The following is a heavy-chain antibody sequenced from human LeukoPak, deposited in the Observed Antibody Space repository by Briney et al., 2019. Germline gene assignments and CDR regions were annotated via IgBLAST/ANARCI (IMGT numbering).Heavy chain of an antibody. CDR2: INPNSGGT. CDR3: ARVTAGSS. D-gene: IGHD6-13*01. Sequence: ASVRVSCKTSGYSFTGYYLHWLRQAPGQGLEWMGWINPNSGGTNYAQQFQGRVTMTRDTSINTVYMELSRLKSDDTALYYCARVTAGSSWGQGTLSPSPQ. CDR1: GYSFTGYY. V-gene: IGHV1-2*02. J-gene: IGHJ1*01.